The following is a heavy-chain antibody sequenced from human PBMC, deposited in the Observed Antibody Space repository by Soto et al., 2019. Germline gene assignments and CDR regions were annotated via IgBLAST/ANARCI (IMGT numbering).Heavy chain of an antibody. Sequence: PGGSLRLSCTASGFTFGDYAMSWFRQAPGKGLEWVGFIRSKAYGGTTEYAASVKGRFTISRDDSKSIAYLQMNSLKTEDTAVYYCTRVRDDFWSGYPNYYYMDVWGKGTTVTVSS. D-gene: IGHD3-3*01. CDR1: GFTFGDYA. V-gene: IGHV3-49*03. J-gene: IGHJ6*03. CDR2: IRSKAYGGTT. CDR3: TRVRDDFWSGYPNYYYMDV.